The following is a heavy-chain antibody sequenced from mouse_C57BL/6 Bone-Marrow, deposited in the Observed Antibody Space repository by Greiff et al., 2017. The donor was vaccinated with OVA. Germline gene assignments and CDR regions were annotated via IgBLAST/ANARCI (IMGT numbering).Heavy chain of an antibody. CDR1: GFTFSDYY. V-gene: IGHV5-16*01. CDR3: ARNGDGYYWYFDV. J-gene: IGHJ1*03. Sequence: EVQLVESEGGLVQPGSSMKLSCTASGFTFSDYYMAWVRQVPEKGLEWVANINYDGSSTYYLDSLKSRFIISRDNAKNILYLQMSSLKSEDTATYYCARNGDGYYWYFDVWGTGTTVTVSS. CDR2: INYDGSST. D-gene: IGHD2-3*01.